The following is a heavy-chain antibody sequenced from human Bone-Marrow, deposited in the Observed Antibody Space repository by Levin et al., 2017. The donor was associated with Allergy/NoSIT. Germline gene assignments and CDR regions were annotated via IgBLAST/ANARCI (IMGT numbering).Heavy chain of an antibody. CDR2: IYHSGST. CDR1: GGSISSGGYS. Sequence: SETLSLTCAVSGGSISSGGYSWSWIRQPPGKGLEWIGYIYHSGSTYYNPSLKSRVTISVDRSKNQFSLKLSSVTAADTAVYYCARGHGTMVRGADNWFDPWGQGTLVTVSS. V-gene: IGHV4-30-2*01. CDR3: ARGHGTMVRGADNWFDP. J-gene: IGHJ5*02. D-gene: IGHD3-10*01.